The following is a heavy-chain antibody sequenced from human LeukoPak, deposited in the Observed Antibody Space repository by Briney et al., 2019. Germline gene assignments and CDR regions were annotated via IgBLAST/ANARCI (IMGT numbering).Heavy chain of an antibody. CDR1: GYTFTGYY. V-gene: IGHV1-2*02. CDR2: INPNSGGT. D-gene: IGHD1-14*01. J-gene: IGHJ4*02. Sequence: ASVKVSCKASGYTFTGYYMHWVRQAPGQGLEWMGWINPNSGGTNYAQKLQGRVTMTTDTSTSTAYMELRSLRSDDTAVYYCARDLQVSGSRSTTRFDYWGQGTLVTVSS. CDR3: ARDLQVSGSRSTTRFDY.